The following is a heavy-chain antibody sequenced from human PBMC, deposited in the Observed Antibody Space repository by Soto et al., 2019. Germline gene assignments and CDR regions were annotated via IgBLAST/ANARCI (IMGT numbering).Heavy chain of an antibody. V-gene: IGHV1-69*02. CDR3: ARPTSTGTTSGYYFDY. Sequence: QVQLVQSGAEVMKPGSSVKVSCKASGGTFSSYPISWVRQAPGQGLEWMGRIIPILDITDYAQRFQGRVTITADKSTSTAYMELSSLSSDDTAVYYCARPTSTGTTSGYYFDYWGQGTLVTVSS. CDR2: IIPILDIT. J-gene: IGHJ4*02. D-gene: IGHD1-7*01. CDR1: GGTFSSYP.